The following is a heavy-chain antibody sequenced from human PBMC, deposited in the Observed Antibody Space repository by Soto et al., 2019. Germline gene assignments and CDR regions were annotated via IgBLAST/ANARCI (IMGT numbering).Heavy chain of an antibody. CDR2: IYPADSDT. CDR1: GCSFTSYW. CDR3: ARGDTSGYYPSGMDV. D-gene: IGHD3-22*01. J-gene: IGHJ6*02. V-gene: IGHV5-51*01. Sequence: GESLKVSCKGSGCSFTSYWIGWVRQMPGKGLECMGIIYPADSDTRYSPSFQGQVTISADKSITTAYLQWSSLKASDTAMYYCARGDTSGYYPSGMDVWGQGTTVTVSS.